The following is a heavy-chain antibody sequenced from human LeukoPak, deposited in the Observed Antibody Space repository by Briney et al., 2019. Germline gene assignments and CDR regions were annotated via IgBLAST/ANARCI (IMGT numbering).Heavy chain of an antibody. CDR2: ISGSGGST. D-gene: IGHD6-19*01. Sequence: GGSLRLSCAVSGFTFSSYAMSWVGQAPGRGLEWVSAISGSGGSTYYADSVKGRFTISRDNSKNTLYLQMNSLRAEDTAVYYCAKDYSSGWPFDYWGQGTLVTVSS. CDR3: AKDYSSGWPFDY. J-gene: IGHJ4*02. CDR1: GFTFSSYA. V-gene: IGHV3-23*01.